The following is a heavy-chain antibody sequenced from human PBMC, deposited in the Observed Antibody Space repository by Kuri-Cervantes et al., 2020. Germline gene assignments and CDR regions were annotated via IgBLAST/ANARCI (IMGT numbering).Heavy chain of an antibody. CDR2: INLSGGNT. Sequence: ASVKVSCKASGYTFSGYYTHWVRRAPGQGLEWVGTINLSGGNTYYAHKYEGRVTMTRDTSTGTVYMELSSLRSEDTAVYYCARMRDYGRAFDIWGQGTMVTVSS. J-gene: IGHJ3*02. CDR1: GYTFSGYY. CDR3: ARMRDYGRAFDI. V-gene: IGHV1-46*01. D-gene: IGHD4-17*01.